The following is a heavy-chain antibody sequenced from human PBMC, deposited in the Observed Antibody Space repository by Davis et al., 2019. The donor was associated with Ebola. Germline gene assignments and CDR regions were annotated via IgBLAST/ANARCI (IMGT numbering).Heavy chain of an antibody. D-gene: IGHD3-9*01. J-gene: IGHJ6*02. CDR3: ARDSLQYFDWLSSYYGMDV. CDR1: GFTFSSYN. Sequence: GESLKISCAASGFTFSSYNMNWVRQAPGKGLEWVSSISSSSSYIYYADSVKGRFTISRDNAKNSLYLQMNSLRAEDTAVYYCARDSLQYFDWLSSYYGMDVWGQGTTVTVSS. V-gene: IGHV3-21*01. CDR2: ISSSSSYI.